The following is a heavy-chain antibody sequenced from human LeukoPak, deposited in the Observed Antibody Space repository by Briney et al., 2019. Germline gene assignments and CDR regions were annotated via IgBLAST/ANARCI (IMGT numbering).Heavy chain of an antibody. D-gene: IGHD1-14*01. J-gene: IGHJ5*02. Sequence: SVSVSCKASGYTFINYDINWVRQANGQGPEWMGWVNPKSGNTGYEKNFQGRISLTSDTSLNTAYLEVRALRFEDTAIYYCARGLSNSRLPPTTRLDPWGQGTQVTVSP. CDR3: ARGLSNSRLPPTTRLDP. V-gene: IGHV1-8*01. CDR2: VNPKSGNT. CDR1: GYTFINYD.